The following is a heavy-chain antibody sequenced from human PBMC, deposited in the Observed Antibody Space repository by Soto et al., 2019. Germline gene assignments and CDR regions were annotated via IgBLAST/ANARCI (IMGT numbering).Heavy chain of an antibody. Sequence: QVQLQESGPGLVKPSQTLSLTCTVSGGSISSGGYYWSWIRQHPGKGLEWIGYIYYSGSTYYNPSRKSRVTISVGTSKNQFSLKLSSVTAADTAVYYCARDGRATYYDFWSGYQYNWFDPWGQGTLVTVSS. V-gene: IGHV4-31*03. D-gene: IGHD3-3*01. CDR2: IYYSGST. J-gene: IGHJ5*02. CDR1: GGSISSGGYY. CDR3: ARDGRATYYDFWSGYQYNWFDP.